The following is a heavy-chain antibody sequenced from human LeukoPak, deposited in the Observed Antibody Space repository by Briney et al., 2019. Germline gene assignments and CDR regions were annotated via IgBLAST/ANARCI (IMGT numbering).Heavy chain of an antibody. CDR2: ISHSGST. Sequence: SETLSLTCTVSGGSISSSGYYWGWIRQPPGKGLEWIGYISHSGSTSYNPSLKSRVTISVDTSNNEFSLRLTSVTAADTAVYYCARGGYYYDTCGPFDYWGQGTLVTVSS. J-gene: IGHJ4*02. D-gene: IGHD3-22*01. CDR3: ARGGYYYDTCGPFDY. CDR1: GGSISSSGYY. V-gene: IGHV4-31*03.